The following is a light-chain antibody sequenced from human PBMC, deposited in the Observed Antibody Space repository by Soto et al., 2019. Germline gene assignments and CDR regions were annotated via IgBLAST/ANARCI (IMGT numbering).Light chain of an antibody. Sequence: EIVLTQSPATLSLSPGERATLSCRASQSVRSYLAWYQQKPGQAPRLLIHDASSRATGIPARFSGSWSGTDFSLTISSLEPEDFAVYYCQQRTNWPSSTFGQGTRLEIK. CDR1: QSVRSY. CDR2: DAS. CDR3: QQRTNWPSST. J-gene: IGKJ5*01. V-gene: IGKV3-11*01.